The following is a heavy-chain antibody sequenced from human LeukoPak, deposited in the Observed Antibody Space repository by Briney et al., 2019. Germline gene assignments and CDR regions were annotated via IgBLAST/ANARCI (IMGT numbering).Heavy chain of an antibody. CDR2: INHSGST. J-gene: IGHJ4*02. CDR1: GGSFSGCY. V-gene: IGHV4-34*01. D-gene: IGHD3-10*01. Sequence: SETLSLTCAVYGGSFSGCYWSWIRQPPGKGLEWIGEINHSGSTNYNPSLKSRVTISGDTSKNQFSLKLSSVTAADTAVYYCARPNVGLFSSGSYYKVWGQGTLVTVSS. CDR3: ARPNVGLFSSGSYYKV.